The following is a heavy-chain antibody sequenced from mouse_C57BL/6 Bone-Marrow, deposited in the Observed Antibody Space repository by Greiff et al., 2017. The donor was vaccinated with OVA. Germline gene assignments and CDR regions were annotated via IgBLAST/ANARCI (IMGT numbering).Heavy chain of an antibody. D-gene: IGHD4-1*01. V-gene: IGHV1-75*01. CDR3: ASRNWDVPFDY. Sequence: VKLMESGPELVKPGASVKISCKASGYTFTDYYINWVKQRPGQGLEWIGWIFPGSGSTYYNEKFKGKATLTVDKSSSTAYMLLSSLTSEDSAVYFCASRNWDVPFDYWGQGTTLTVSS. CDR1: GYTFTDYY. CDR2: IFPGSGST. J-gene: IGHJ2*01.